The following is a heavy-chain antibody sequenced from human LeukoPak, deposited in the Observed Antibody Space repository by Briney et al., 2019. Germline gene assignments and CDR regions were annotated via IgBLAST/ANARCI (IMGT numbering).Heavy chain of an antibody. Sequence: GASVKVSCKASGGTFSRYAISWVRQAPGQGLEWMGGIIPIFGAANYAQKLQGRVTITADESTSTAYMELSSLRSEDTAVYYCARDSSDFRSLIPHWGQGTLVTVSS. V-gene: IGHV1-69*13. J-gene: IGHJ1*01. CDR3: ARDSSDFRSLIPH. CDR2: IIPIFGAA. CDR1: GGTFSRYA. D-gene: IGHD3-3*01.